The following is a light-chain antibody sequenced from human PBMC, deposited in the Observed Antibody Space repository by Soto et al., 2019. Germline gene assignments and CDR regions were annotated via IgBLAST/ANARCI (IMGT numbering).Light chain of an antibody. Sequence: QSALTQPASVSGSPGQSIAISCTGTSSDVGGYSYVSWYQQQPGKAPKLVISDVSNRPSGVSDRFSGSKSGNTASLTISGLQTEDEADYYCASDTTRSTYVFGTGTKVTVL. J-gene: IGLJ1*01. CDR2: DVS. V-gene: IGLV2-14*01. CDR1: SSDVGGYSY. CDR3: ASDTTRSTYV.